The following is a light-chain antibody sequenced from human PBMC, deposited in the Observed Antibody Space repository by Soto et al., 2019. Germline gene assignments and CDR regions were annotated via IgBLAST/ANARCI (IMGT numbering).Light chain of an antibody. CDR2: AAS. J-gene: IGKJ4*01. Sequence: ILMTQSPSSLSAFVGDRVTITCRASQDIGNFLAWYQQKPGKVPKLLIYAASTLQSGLPSRFSGSGSGTDFTLTISSLQPEDVATYYCQKCKVAPFTFGGGTKVEIK. CDR1: QDIGNF. V-gene: IGKV1-27*01. CDR3: QKCKVAPFT.